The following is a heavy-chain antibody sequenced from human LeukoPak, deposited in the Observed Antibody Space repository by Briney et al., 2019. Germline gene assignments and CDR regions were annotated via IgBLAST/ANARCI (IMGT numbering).Heavy chain of an antibody. J-gene: IGHJ4*02. CDR3: ATLGHPFDY. CDR1: GFIFSDYE. Sequence: GGPLRLSCVVSGFIFSDYEMNWVRQAPGNGLESVAYITSRGDATEYADSVKGRFTISRDSPKNSLYLQMNSLRAEDTGVYYCATLGHPFDYWGQGTLVTVSS. CDR2: ITSRGDAT. V-gene: IGHV3-48*03.